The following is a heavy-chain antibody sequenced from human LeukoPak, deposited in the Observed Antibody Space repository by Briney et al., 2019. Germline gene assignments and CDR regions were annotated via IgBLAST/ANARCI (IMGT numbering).Heavy chain of an antibody. V-gene: IGHV4-39*07. CDR2: LNYSGTT. CDR3: SRYDSDTGDFDP. J-gene: IGHJ5*02. CDR1: GGSISGSTSY. D-gene: IGHD3-10*01. Sequence: SETLSLTCTVSGGSISGSTSYWGWIRQSPGKGLEWIGLLNYSGTTYYNPSFKSRVSISIDRSRTQFSLKLSSVTAADTALYYCSRYDSDTGDFDPWGQGTLVTISS.